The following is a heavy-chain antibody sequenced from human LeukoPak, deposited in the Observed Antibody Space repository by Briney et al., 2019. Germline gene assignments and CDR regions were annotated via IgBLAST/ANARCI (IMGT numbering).Heavy chain of an antibody. CDR2: ISYDGSNK. J-gene: IGHJ4*02. CDR1: GFTFSSYA. CDR3: ARVPQPTTFDY. V-gene: IGHV3-30-3*01. Sequence: GGSLRLSCAASGFTFSSYAMHWVRQAPGKGLEWAAVISYDGSNKYYADSVKGRFTISRDNSKNTLYLQMNSLRAEDTAVYYCARVPQPTTFDYWGQGTLVTVSS. D-gene: IGHD1-14*01.